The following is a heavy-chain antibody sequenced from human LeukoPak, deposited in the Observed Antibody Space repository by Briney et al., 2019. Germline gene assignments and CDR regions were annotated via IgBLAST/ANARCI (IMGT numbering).Heavy chain of an antibody. CDR1: GFTFSVYW. J-gene: IGHJ4*02. D-gene: IGHD2-2*02. CDR3: ARGVLPGAIEWSLDY. CDR2: IKQDGSEK. V-gene: IGHV3-7*01. Sequence: GGSLRLSCAASGFTFSVYWMSWVRQAPGKGLEWVANIKQDGSEKYYVDSVKGRFTISRDNAKNSLYLQMDSLRAEDTAVYYCARGVLPGAIEWSLDYWGQGTLVTVSS.